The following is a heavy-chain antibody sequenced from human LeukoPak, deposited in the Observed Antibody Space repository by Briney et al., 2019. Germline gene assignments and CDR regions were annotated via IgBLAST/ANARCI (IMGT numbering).Heavy chain of an antibody. CDR3: ARDQGRGWYSLSSAYYYYGMDV. J-gene: IGHJ6*02. Sequence: PGGSLRLSCAASGFTFSSYAMHWVRQAPGKGLEYVSAISSNGGSTYYANSVKGRFTISRDNSKNTLYLQMGSLRAEDMAVYYCARDQGRGWYSLSSAYYYYGMDVWGQGTTVTVSS. CDR2: ISSNGGST. CDR1: GFTFSSYA. V-gene: IGHV3-64*01. D-gene: IGHD6-19*01.